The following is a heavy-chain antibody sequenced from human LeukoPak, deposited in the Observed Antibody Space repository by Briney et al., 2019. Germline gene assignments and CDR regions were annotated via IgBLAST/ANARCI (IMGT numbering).Heavy chain of an antibody. CDR2: IYYSGST. V-gene: IGHV4-31*03. CDR1: GGSISSGGYY. CDR3: ARANKRYSLFFDY. D-gene: IGHD5-18*01. J-gene: IGHJ4*02. Sequence: PSETLSLTCTVSGGSISSGGYYWSWIRQHPGKGLEWIGYIYYSGSTYYNPSLKSRVTISVDTSKNQFSLKLSSVTAADTAVYYCARANKRYSLFFDYWGQGTLVTVSS.